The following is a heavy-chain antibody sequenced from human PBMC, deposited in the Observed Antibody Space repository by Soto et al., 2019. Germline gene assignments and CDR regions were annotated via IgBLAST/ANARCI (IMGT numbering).Heavy chain of an antibody. CDR2: IIPIFGTA. V-gene: IGHV1-69*13. Sequence: ASVKVSCKASGGTFSTYAISWVRQAPGQGLEWMGGIIPIFGTANYAQKFQGRVTITADESTSTAYMELSSLRSEDTAVYYCARDGGREADDYYFDYWGQGTLVTVLL. CDR1: GGTFSTYA. J-gene: IGHJ4*02. CDR3: ARDGGREADDYYFDY. D-gene: IGHD1-1*01.